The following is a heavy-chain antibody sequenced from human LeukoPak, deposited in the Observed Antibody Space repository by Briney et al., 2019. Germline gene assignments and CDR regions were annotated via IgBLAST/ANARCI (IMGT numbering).Heavy chain of an antibody. J-gene: IGHJ4*02. CDR1: GFTFSSYW. CDR2: INSDGSST. CDR3: ARVRTIFGVVPDY. D-gene: IGHD3-3*01. V-gene: IGHV3-74*01. Sequence: PGGSLRLSCAASGFTFSSYWMHWVRQAPGKGLVWVSRINSDGSSTTYADPVKGRFTISRDNAKNTLYLQMNSLRAEDTAVYYCARVRTIFGVVPDYWGQGTLVTVSS.